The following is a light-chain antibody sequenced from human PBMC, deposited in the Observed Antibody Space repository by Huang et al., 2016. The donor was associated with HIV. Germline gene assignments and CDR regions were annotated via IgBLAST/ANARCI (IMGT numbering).Light chain of an antibody. CDR3: MQGTHWPWT. CDR1: QSLVHSDGNTY. V-gene: IGKV2-30*02. Sequence: DVVMTQSPLSLPVTLGQPASISCRSSQSLVHSDGNTYLNWFHQRPGQSPRRLVYKGSNRDSGVPNRFSGSGSGTDFTLKINRVEAEDVGVYYCMQGTHWPWTFGQGTKVEIK. CDR2: KGS. J-gene: IGKJ1*01.